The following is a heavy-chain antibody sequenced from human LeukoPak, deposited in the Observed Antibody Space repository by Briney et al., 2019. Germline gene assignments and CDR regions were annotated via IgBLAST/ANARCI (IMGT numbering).Heavy chain of an antibody. Sequence: PSQTLSLTCTVSGGSITSGSYYWTWIRQSAGGGLEWIGRIYTSGSTNYNPSLKSRVTMSVDTSKNQFSLKLSSVTAADTAVYYCARDPHWGQGTLVTVSS. J-gene: IGHJ1*01. CDR1: GGSITSGSYY. CDR3: ARDPH. CDR2: IYTSGST. V-gene: IGHV4-61*02.